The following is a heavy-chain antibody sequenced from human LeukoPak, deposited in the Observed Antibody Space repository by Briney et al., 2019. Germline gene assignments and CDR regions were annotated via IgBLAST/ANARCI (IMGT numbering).Heavy chain of an antibody. V-gene: IGHV3-33*06. D-gene: IGHD2-15*01. Sequence: PGGSLRLSCAASGFTFSSYGFHWVRQAPGKGLEWVAVIWYDGSNKYHADSVKGRFTISSDNSKNTLYLQMNSLRAEDTAVYYCAKDGSGGGWKWFDPWGQGTLVTVSS. J-gene: IGHJ5*02. CDR3: AKDGSGGGWKWFDP. CDR2: IWYDGSNK. CDR1: GFTFSSYG.